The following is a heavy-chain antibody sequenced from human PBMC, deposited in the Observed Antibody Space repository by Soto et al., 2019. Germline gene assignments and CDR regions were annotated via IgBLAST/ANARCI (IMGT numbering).Heavy chain of an antibody. J-gene: IGHJ6*02. CDR1: GYSFTSYW. D-gene: IGHD6-19*01. CDR3: ARRRSEDGDYYYGMDV. Sequence: GESLKISCKGSGYSFTSYWIGWVRQMPGKGLEWMGIIYPGDSDTRYSPSFQGQVTISADKSLSTAYLQWSSLKASDTAMYYCARRRSEDGDYYYGMDVWGQGTTVTVSS. V-gene: IGHV5-51*01. CDR2: IYPGDSDT.